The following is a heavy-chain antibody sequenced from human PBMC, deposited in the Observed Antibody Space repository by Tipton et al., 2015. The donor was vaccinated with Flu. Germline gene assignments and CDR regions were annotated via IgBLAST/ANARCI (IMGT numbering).Heavy chain of an antibody. CDR2: IYSGGST. CDR1: GFSVSSNY. J-gene: IGHJ3*02. CDR3: ARASSSGTYSMDAFNI. V-gene: IGHV3-53*01. Sequence: SLRLSYGVSGFSVSSNYMTWVRQAPGKGLEWVSVIYSGGSTYSADSVKGRFTISRDNSKNTLYLQMNSLRAEDTAVYYCARASSSGTYSMDAFNIWGQGTMVTVSA. D-gene: IGHD1-26*01.